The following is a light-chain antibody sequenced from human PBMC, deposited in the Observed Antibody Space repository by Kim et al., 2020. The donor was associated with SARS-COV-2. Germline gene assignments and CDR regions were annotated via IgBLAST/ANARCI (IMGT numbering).Light chain of an antibody. Sequence: DIQLTQSPSFLSAAVGERVTITCRASQDIRYHLAWYQHNPDKAPKLLIYAASTLQTGVPSRFSGSGSGTEFTLTISSLQPEDFATYFCQQYNFYPRTCGQGTKVDIK. J-gene: IGKJ1*01. CDR2: AAS. CDR3: QQYNFYPRT. V-gene: IGKV1-9*01. CDR1: QDIRYH.